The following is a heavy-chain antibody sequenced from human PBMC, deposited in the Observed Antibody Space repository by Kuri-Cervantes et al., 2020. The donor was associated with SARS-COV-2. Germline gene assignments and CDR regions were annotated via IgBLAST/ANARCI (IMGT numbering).Heavy chain of an antibody. CDR1: GFTFSDHY. CDR2: SSNKVYRYTT. V-gene: IGHV3-72*01. J-gene: IGHJ1*01. Sequence: GGSLRLSCATSGFTFSDHYIDWVRQAPGKGLEWVGRSSNKVYRYTTEYATSVKGRFTISRDFSKNSLSLQMDSLTTEDTAVYYCARSLTTTYSFWGQGTQVTVSS. D-gene: IGHD4-11*01. CDR3: ARSLTTTYSF.